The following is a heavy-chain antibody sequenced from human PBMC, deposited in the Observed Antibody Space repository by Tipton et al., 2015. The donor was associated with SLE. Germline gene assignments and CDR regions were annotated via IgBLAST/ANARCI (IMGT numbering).Heavy chain of an antibody. V-gene: IGHV3-7*01. CDR1: GFTFSRHW. J-gene: IGHJ4*02. CDR3: ARGSDYYAGGHY. D-gene: IGHD3-10*01. Sequence: SLRLSCAASGFTFSRHWMTWVRQDPGKGLEWVASINQDGSEKYYVDSVKGRFTISRDNAKDSLDLQMNSLRAEDTAVYYCARGSDYYAGGHYWVPGTLVTVSS. CDR2: INQDGSEK.